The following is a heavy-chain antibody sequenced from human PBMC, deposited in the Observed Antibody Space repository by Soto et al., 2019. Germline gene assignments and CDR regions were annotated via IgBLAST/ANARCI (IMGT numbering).Heavy chain of an antibody. CDR1: GGSISSGGYY. Sequence: PSETLSLTCTVSGGSISSGGYYWSWIRQPPGKGLEWIGYIYYSGSTNYNPSLKSRVTISVDTSKNQFSLKLSSVTAADTAVYYCARDLYGDYLPWGQGTLVTVSS. D-gene: IGHD4-17*01. J-gene: IGHJ5*02. V-gene: IGHV4-61*08. CDR3: ARDLYGDYLP. CDR2: IYYSGST.